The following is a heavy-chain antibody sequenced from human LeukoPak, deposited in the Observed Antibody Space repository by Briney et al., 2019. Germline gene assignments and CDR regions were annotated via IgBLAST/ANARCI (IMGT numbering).Heavy chain of an antibody. V-gene: IGHV3-30-3*01. CDR1: GFTFSSYA. J-gene: IGHJ4*02. CDR2: ISYDGSTK. D-gene: IGHD3-10*01. CDR3: ARERYYYGSGNYSHPSDC. Sequence: PGGSLRLSCAASGFTFSSYAMHWVRQAPGKGLEWVAVISYDGSTKYYGDSVKGRFTISRDSSKNTLYLQMNSLRAEDTAVYYCARERYYYGSGNYSHPSDCWGQGALVTVSS.